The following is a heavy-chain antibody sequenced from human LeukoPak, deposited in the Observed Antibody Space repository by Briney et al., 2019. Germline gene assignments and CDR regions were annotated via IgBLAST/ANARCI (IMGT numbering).Heavy chain of an antibody. CDR1: GFTFSSYS. CDR3: ANSYYDSSGYPPDAFDI. Sequence: GGSLRLSCAASGFTFSSYSMNWVRQAPGKGLEWVSSITSDSRYIFYADSVKGRFTISRDNAKNSLYLQMNSLRAEDTAVYYCANSYYDSSGYPPDAFDIWGQGTMVTVSS. J-gene: IGHJ3*02. D-gene: IGHD3-22*01. V-gene: IGHV3-21*04. CDR2: ITSDSRYI.